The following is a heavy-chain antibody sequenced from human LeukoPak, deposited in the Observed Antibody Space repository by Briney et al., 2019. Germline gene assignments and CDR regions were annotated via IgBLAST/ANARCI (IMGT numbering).Heavy chain of an antibody. CDR2: IYTSGST. D-gene: IGHD3-22*01. CDR1: GGSISSYY. CDR3: ARASSEYDSSGYYDFDY. V-gene: IGHV4-4*07. J-gene: IGHJ4*02. Sequence: SETLSLTCTVSGGSISSYYWSWIRQPAGKGLEWIGRIYTSGSTNYNPSLKSRVTMSVDTSKNQFSLKLSSVTAADTAVYYCARASSEYDSSGYYDFDYWGQGILVTVSS.